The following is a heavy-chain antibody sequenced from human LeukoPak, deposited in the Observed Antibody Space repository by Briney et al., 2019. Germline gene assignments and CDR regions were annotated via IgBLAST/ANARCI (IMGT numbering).Heavy chain of an antibody. V-gene: IGHV3-7*01. CDR1: GFTFSSYW. CDR2: IKQDGSEK. D-gene: IGHD5-18*01. J-gene: IGHJ4*02. CDR3: ARDPGYSYGPPFDY. Sequence: RGSLRLSCAASGFTFSSYWMSWVRQAPGKGLEWVANIKQDGSEKYYVDSVKGRFTISRDNAKNSLYLQMNSLRAEDTAVYYCARDPGYSYGPPFDYWGQGTLVTVSS.